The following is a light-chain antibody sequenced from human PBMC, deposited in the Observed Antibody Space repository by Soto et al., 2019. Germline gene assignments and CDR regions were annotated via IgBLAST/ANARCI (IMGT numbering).Light chain of an antibody. CDR1: SNDVCGYKY. CDR3: TSYAGSNYV. J-gene: IGLJ1*01. CDR2: EVS. Sequence: QSSLTQPPSASGSPGQSVTISCTGTSNDVCGYKYVSWYQQHPGKAPKLMIYEVSKRPSGVPDRFSGSKSGNTASLTVSGLQAEDEADYYCTSYAGSNYVFGTGTKLTVL. V-gene: IGLV2-8*01.